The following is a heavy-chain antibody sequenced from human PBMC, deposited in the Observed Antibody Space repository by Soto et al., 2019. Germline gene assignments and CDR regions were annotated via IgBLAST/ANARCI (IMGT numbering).Heavy chain of an antibody. J-gene: IGHJ4*02. D-gene: IGHD1-26*01. CDR2: IDGAAATT. V-gene: IGHV3-74*01. CDR3: ARGGAMGVDY. CDR1: GFTFNNKW. Sequence: GGSLRLSCTASGFTFNNKWMHWVRQAPGKGLVWLSRIDGAAATTNYADSVKGRFTISRDNAKNIVFLHVNGLTDEDTAVYYCARGGAMGVDYWGQRTLVTVSS.